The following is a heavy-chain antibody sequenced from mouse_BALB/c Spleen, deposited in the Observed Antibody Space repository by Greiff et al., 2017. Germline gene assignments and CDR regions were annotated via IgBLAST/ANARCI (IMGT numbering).Heavy chain of an antibody. CDR2: IDPFNGGT. CDR3: ARNYGSSYWYFDV. J-gene: IGHJ1*01. D-gene: IGHD1-1*01. CDR1: GYSFTSYY. V-gene: IGHV1S135*01. Sequence: EVKLMESGPELMKPGASVKISCKASGYSFTSYYMHWVKQSHGKSLEWIGYIDPFNGGTSYNQKFKGKATLTVDKSSSTAYMHLSSLTSEDSAVYYCARNYGSSYWYFDVWGAGTTVTVSS.